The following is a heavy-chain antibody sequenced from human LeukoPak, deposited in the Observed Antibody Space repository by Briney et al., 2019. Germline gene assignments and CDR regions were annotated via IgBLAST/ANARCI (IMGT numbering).Heavy chain of an antibody. CDR1: GGSISSGGYY. CDR3: ARVPPQDSSGWYTFDY. V-gene: IGHV4-31*03. CDR2: IYYSGST. D-gene: IGHD6-19*01. J-gene: IGHJ4*02. Sequence: PSETLSLTCTVSGGSISSGGYYWSWIRQHPVKGLEWIGYIYYSGSTYYNPSLKSRVTISVDTSKNQFSLKLSSVTAADTAVYYCARVPPQDSSGWYTFDYWGQGTLVTVSS.